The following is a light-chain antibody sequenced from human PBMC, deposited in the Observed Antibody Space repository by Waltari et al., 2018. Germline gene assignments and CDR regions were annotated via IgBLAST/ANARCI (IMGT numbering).Light chain of an antibody. CDR2: EVS. V-gene: IGLV2-14*01. J-gene: IGLJ2*01. CDR1: SSDVGGYNY. CDR3: SSSTSSSTLV. Sequence: QSALTQPASVSGSPGQSITISCTGTSSDVGGYNYVSWYQQPPGKAPKLMIYEVSNRPSGVSNRFSGSKSGHTASLTISGLQAEDEADYYCSSSTSSSTLVFGGGTKLTVL.